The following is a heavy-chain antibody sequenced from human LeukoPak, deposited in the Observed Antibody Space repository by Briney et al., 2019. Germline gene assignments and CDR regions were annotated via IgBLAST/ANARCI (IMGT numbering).Heavy chain of an antibody. Sequence: ASVKLSCKASGYTFTGYYMHWVRQAPAQGLEWMGWINPNSGGTNYAQKFQGRVTMTRDTSISTAYMELSRLRSDDTAVYCCARAGVVVVAATYFDCWGQGTLVTVSS. D-gene: IGHD2-15*01. CDR3: ARAGVVVVAATYFDC. CDR2: INPNSGGT. CDR1: GYTFTGYY. J-gene: IGHJ4*02. V-gene: IGHV1-2*02.